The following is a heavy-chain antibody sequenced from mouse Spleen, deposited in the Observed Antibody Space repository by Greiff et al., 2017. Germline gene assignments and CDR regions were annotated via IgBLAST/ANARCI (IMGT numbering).Heavy chain of an antibody. CDR1: GYTFTNYW. CDR3: AREGGRWYFDV. J-gene: IGHJ1*01. V-gene: IGHV1-63*01. CDR2: IYPGGGYT. D-gene: IGHD3-3*01. Sequence: QVHVKQSGAELVRPGTSVKMSCKASGYTFTNYWIGWAKQRPGHGLEWIGDIYPGGGYTNYNEKFKGKATLTADKSSSTAYMQFSSLTSEDSAIYYCAREGGRWYFDVWGAGTTVTVSS.